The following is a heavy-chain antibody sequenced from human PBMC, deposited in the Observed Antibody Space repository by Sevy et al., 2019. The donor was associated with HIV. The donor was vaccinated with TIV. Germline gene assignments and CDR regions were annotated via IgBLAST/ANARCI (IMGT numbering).Heavy chain of an antibody. D-gene: IGHD4-17*01. CDR3: ASSGDYRYFDY. Sequence: GGSLRLSCAASGFTFSSYAMSWVRQAPGKGLEWVSAISGSGGSTYYADSVKGRFTISSDNSKNTLYLQMNSLRAEDTAVYYCASSGDYRYFDYWGQGTLVTVSS. CDR2: ISGSGGST. V-gene: IGHV3-23*01. J-gene: IGHJ4*02. CDR1: GFTFSSYA.